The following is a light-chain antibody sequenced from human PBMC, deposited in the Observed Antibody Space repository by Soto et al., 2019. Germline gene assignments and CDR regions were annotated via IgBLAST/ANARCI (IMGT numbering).Light chain of an antibody. CDR3: QQRSNLF. J-gene: IGKJ4*01. CDR2: DAS. CDR1: QSVSSF. Sequence: EIVLTQSPATLSLSPGERATLSCRASQSVSSFIAWYQQKPGQAPRLLIYDASNRATGIPARFSGSGSGTDFTLTISSLEPEDSAVYYCQQRSNLFFGGGTKVEMK. V-gene: IGKV3-11*01.